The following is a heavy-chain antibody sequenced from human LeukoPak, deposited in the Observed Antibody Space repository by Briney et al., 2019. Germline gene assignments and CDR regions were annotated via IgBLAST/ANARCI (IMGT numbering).Heavy chain of an antibody. V-gene: IGHV3-33*01. CDR3: ARDLRYQLLISRPYGMDV. CDR1: GFTFSSYG. CDR2: IWYDGSNK. J-gene: IGHJ6*02. Sequence: PGGSLRLSCAASGFTFSSYGMHWVRQAPGKGLEWVAVIWYDGSNKYYADSVKGRFTISRDNSKNTLYLQMNSLRAEDTAVYYCARDLRYQLLISRPYGMDVWGQGTTVTVSS. D-gene: IGHD2-2*01.